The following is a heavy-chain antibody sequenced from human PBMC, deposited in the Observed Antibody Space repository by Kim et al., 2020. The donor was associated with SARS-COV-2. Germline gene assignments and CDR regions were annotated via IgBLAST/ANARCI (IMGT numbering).Heavy chain of an antibody. J-gene: IGHJ6*02. Sequence: FQGRVTITADKSTSTAYMELSSLRSEDTAVYYCARSPYGSGSQGPYGMDVWGQGTTVTVSS. V-gene: IGHV1-69*02. CDR3: ARSPYGSGSQGPYGMDV. D-gene: IGHD3-10*01.